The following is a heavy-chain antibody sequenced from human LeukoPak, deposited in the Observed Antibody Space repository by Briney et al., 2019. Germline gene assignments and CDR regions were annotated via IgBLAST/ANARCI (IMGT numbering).Heavy chain of an antibody. CDR3: ARSSGWYIDY. CDR2: IYYSGST. D-gene: IGHD6-19*01. V-gene: IGHV4-59*01. J-gene: IGHJ4*02. Sequence: SETLSLTCTVSGGSISSYYLSWIRQPPGKGLEWIGYIYYSGSTNYNPSLKSRVTISVDTSKNQFSLKLSSVTAADTAVYYCARSSGWYIDYWGQGTLVTFSS. CDR1: GGSISSYY.